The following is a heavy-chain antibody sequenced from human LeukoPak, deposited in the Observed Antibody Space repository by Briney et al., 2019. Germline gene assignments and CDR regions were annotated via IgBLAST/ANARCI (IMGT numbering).Heavy chain of an antibody. CDR3: ARDLREAEAFDY. D-gene: IGHD4-17*01. CDR1: GYTFTSYD. V-gene: IGHV1-8*01. CDR2: MNPNSGNT. Sequence: ASVKVSCKASGYTFTSYDINWVRQATGQGLEWMGWMNPNSGNTGYAQKFQGRVTMTRNTSISTAYMELSSLRSEDTAVYYCARDLREAEAFDYWGQGTLVTVSS. J-gene: IGHJ4*02.